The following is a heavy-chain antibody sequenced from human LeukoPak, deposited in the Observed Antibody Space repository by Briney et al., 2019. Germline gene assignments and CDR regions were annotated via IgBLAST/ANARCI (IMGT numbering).Heavy chain of an antibody. J-gene: IGHJ4*02. CDR2: IYYSGST. CDR3: ARVHPPYSSSSGGFDY. CDR1: GGSISSSSYY. D-gene: IGHD6-6*01. V-gene: IGHV4-39*07. Sequence: SETLSLTCTVSGGSISSSSYYWRWIRQPPGKGLEWIGSIYYSGSTYHNPSLKSRVTISLDTSKNQFSLKLSSVTAADTAVYYWARVHPPYSSSSGGFDYWGQGTLVTVSS.